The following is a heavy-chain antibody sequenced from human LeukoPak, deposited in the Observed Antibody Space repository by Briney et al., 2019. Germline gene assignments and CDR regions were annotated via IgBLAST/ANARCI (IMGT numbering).Heavy chain of an antibody. J-gene: IGHJ4*02. Sequence: GGSLRLSCAASGFTFSSSAMSWVRQAPGKGLEWVSSISGSGSGGSTYYADSVKGRFTISRDNSKNALYLQMNSLIAEDTAVYYCAKSGYNRFDYWGQGTRVTVSS. D-gene: IGHD5-24*01. V-gene: IGHV3-23*01. CDR3: AKSGYNRFDY. CDR1: GFTFSSSA. CDR2: ISGSGSGGST.